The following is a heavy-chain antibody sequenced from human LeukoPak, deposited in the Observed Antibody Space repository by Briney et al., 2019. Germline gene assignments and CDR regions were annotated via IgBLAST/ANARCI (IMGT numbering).Heavy chain of an antibody. CDR2: ISYDGRNK. Sequence: PGGSLRLSCAASGFTFSSSAMHWVRQAPGKGLEWVAVISYDGRNKFYADSVKGRFTISRDNSKNMLYLQMNSLRAEDTAVYYCARDPLLLWFGESSYYFDYWGQGTLVTVSS. V-gene: IGHV3-30*04. CDR3: ARDPLLLWFGESSYYFDY. D-gene: IGHD3-10*01. CDR1: GFTFSSSA. J-gene: IGHJ4*02.